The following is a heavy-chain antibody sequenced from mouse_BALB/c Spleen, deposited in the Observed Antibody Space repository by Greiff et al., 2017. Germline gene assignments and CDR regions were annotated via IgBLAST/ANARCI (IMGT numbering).Heavy chain of an antibody. J-gene: IGHJ4*01. CDR2: ISYSGST. CDR1: GDSITSGY. D-gene: IGHD1-1*01. Sequence: EVQLMESGPSLVKPSQTLSLTCSVTGDSITSGYWNWIRKFPGNKLEYMGYISYSGSTYYNPSLKSRISITRDTSKNQYYLQLNSVTTEDTATYYCARGGSSLYYYAMDYWGQGTSVTVSS. V-gene: IGHV3-8*02. CDR3: ARGGSSLYYYAMDY.